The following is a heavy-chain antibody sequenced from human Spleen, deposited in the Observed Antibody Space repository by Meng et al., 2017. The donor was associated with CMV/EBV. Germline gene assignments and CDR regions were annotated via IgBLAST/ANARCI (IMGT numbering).Heavy chain of an antibody. Sequence: GESLKISCAASGITFSSYSMNWVRQAPGQALEWVANINQDGSQRNYVDSVKGRFTISRDNAKNSMYLQMNSLRVEDTAVYYCGRDMDVWGQGTTVTVSS. CDR3: GRDMDV. CDR2: INQDGSQR. CDR1: GITFSSYS. V-gene: IGHV3-7*01. J-gene: IGHJ6*02.